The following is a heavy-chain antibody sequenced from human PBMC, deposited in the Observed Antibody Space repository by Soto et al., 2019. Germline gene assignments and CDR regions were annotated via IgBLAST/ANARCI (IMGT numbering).Heavy chain of an antibody. CDR1: GAPTGSGGYY. CDR3: ARADYGDRGLAFDS. D-gene: IGHD4-17*01. CDR2: IYYTGST. V-gene: IGHV4-31*03. J-gene: IGHJ4*02. Sequence: VQLQESGPGLVKTSQTLSLTCTVSGAPTGSGGYYWSWIRQHPGKGLEWIGYIYYTGSTYYSPSLKSRASISVDTSKNEFSLKLDSVTAADTAVYYCARADYGDRGLAFDSWGQGTLVTVSS.